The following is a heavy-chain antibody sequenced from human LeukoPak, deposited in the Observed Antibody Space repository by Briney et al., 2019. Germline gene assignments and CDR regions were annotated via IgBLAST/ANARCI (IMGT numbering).Heavy chain of an antibody. CDR1: GYTFIRYG. V-gene: IGHV1-18*01. CDR2: ISPYNGNT. Sequence: GASVKVSCKASGYTFIRYGITWVRQAPGQGLEWMAWISPYNGNTKYVQKLQGRVTMTTDTSTSTAYMELRSLRPDDTAVYYCASTYCSDGSCYWFSLDYWGQGTLVTVSS. J-gene: IGHJ4*02. D-gene: IGHD2-15*01. CDR3: ASTYCSDGSCYWFSLDY.